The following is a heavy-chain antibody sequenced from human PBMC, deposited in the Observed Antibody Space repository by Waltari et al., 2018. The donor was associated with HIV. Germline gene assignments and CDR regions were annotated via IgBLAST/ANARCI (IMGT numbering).Heavy chain of an antibody. CDR2: NNHRGGGT. D-gene: IGHD4-17*01. CDR1: GYSFAHYY. Sequence: QVQLVQSGAEVKEPGASVKVSCKSSGYSFAHYYMHWVRQAPGQGRGWMGVNNHRGGGTSYAQKVQGRVTMTRNTSISTTYMELSSLRSEDTAVYYCARSYDYGGNPIYYGMDVWGQGTTVTVSS. J-gene: IGHJ6*02. V-gene: IGHV1-46*01. CDR3: ARSYDYGGNPIYYGMDV.